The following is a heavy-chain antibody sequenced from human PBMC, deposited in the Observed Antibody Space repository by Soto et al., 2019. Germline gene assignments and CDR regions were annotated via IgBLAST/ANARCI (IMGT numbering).Heavy chain of an antibody. J-gene: IGHJ6*02. Sequence: QVQLVESGGGVVQPGRSLRLSCAASGFTFSSYGMHWVRQAPGKGLEWVAVIWYDGSNKYYADSVKGRFTISRDNSKNTLYLQMNSLRAEDTAVYYCARDGCSSTSCYQRMGMDVWGQGTTVTVSS. V-gene: IGHV3-33*01. CDR2: IWYDGSNK. D-gene: IGHD2-2*01. CDR3: ARDGCSSTSCYQRMGMDV. CDR1: GFTFSSYG.